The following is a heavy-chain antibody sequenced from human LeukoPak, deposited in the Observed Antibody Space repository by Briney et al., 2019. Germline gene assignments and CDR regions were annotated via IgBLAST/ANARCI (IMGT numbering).Heavy chain of an antibody. CDR2: IYNGGTT. CDR3: AGGGEAARSLHY. J-gene: IGHJ4*02. Sequence: GGSLRLSCAASGFTVSSNYMSWVRQAPGKGLEWVSVIYNGGTTYYADSVKGRFTISRDNSKSTLFVYLQMNSLRTDDTAVYYCAGGGEAARSLHYWGQGTLVTVSS. D-gene: IGHD6-6*01. CDR1: GFTVSSNY. V-gene: IGHV3-66*02.